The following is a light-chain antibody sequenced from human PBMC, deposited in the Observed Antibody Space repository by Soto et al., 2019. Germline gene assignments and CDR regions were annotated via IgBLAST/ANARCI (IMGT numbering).Light chain of an antibody. V-gene: IGLV1-51*01. CDR1: SSNIGNNY. Sequence: QSVLTQPPSVSAAPRQKVTISCSGSSSNIGNNYVSWYHRVPGTAPKLLIYDNNERPSGIPDRFSGSKSGTSATMDITGLQTGDEGDYYCGTWDSRLRVVVFGGGTKLTVL. J-gene: IGLJ2*01. CDR2: DNN. CDR3: GTWDSRLRVVV.